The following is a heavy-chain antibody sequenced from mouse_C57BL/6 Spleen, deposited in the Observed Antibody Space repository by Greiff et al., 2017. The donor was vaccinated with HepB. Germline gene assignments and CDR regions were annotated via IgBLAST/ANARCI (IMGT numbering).Heavy chain of an antibody. D-gene: IGHD2-2*01. V-gene: IGHV3-6*01. J-gene: IGHJ2*01. CDR1: GYSITSGYY. CDR3: ARGVYYGYLYFDY. Sequence: EVKLEESGPGLVKPSQSLSLTCSVTGYSITSGYYWNWIRQFPGNQLEWMGYISYDGSNNYNPSLKNRISITRDTSKNQFFLKLNSVTTEDTATYYCARGVYYGYLYFDYWGQGTTLTVSS. CDR2: ISYDGSN.